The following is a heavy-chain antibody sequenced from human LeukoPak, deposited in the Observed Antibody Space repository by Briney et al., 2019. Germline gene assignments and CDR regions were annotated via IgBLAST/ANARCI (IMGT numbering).Heavy chain of an antibody. Sequence: MSGGSLRLSCAASGFTLSTYSMNWVRQAPGKGLEWVSSISSSSIYIYYADSLKGRFTISRDNAKNSLYLQMNSLRAEDTAIYYCARAPVSRELVSASDIWGQGTVVTVSS. CDR2: ISSSSIYI. CDR3: ARAPVSRELVSASDI. CDR1: GFTLSTYS. J-gene: IGHJ3*02. D-gene: IGHD1-7*01. V-gene: IGHV3-21*01.